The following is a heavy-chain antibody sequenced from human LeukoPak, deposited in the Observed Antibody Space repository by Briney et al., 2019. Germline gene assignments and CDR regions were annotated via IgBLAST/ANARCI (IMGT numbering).Heavy chain of an antibody. Sequence: GRSLRLSCAASGFTFSSYGMHWVRQAPGKGLEWVAVISYDGSNKYYADSVKGRFTISRDNSKNTLYLQMNSLRAEDTALYYCVKGQGYNFQYYFDYWGQGTLVTVSS. CDR1: GFTFSSYG. CDR2: ISYDGSNK. V-gene: IGHV3-30*18. CDR3: VKGQGYNFQYYFDY. D-gene: IGHD5-24*01. J-gene: IGHJ4*02.